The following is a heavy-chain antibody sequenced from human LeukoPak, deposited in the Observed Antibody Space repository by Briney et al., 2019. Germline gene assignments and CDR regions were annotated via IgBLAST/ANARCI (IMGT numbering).Heavy chain of an antibody. CDR1: GCTFSSYS. CDR3: ARRGYGDYGGFDY. V-gene: IGHV3-30*04. D-gene: IGHD4-17*01. CDR2: ISYDGSTK. J-gene: IGHJ4*02. Sequence: GGSLRLSCAASGCTFSSYSMLWFRQAPGKGLEWVAVISYDGSTKYYADSVKARFTISRDKSMNTLYLQMNSLRAEDTAGYYCARRGYGDYGGFDYWGQKTLVTVSS.